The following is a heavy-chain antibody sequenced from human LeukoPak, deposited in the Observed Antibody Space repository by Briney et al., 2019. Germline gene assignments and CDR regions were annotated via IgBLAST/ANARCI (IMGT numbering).Heavy chain of an antibody. CDR2: LSGSGSTT. Sequence: GGSLRLSCAASGFTFSSDGMSWVRQAPGKGLEWVSALSGSGSTTYYADSVKGRFTISRDNSKNMLFLEMNSLRVEDTAVYYCAKAGYTSSWPLDYWGQGTQVTVPS. V-gene: IGHV3-23*01. CDR3: AKAGYTSSWPLDY. D-gene: IGHD6-13*01. CDR1: GFTFSSDG. J-gene: IGHJ4*02.